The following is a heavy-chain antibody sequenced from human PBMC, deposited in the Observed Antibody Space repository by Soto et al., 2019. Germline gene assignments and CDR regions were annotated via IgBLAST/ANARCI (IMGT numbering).Heavy chain of an antibody. Sequence: EVQLVESGGGLVQPGGSLRLSCAASGFTLSSFWMTWVRQAPGKGLEWVASIKQDGSEKYYVDSVKGRFTISRDNAKNTLYLQMNSLRVEDTAVYYCARPPHGMDVWGQGTTVTVSS. CDR3: ARPPHGMDV. J-gene: IGHJ6*02. CDR2: IKQDGSEK. CDR1: GFTLSSFW. V-gene: IGHV3-7*03.